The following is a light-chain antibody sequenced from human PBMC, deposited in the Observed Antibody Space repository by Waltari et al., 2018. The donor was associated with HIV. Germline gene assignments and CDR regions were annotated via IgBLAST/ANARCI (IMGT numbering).Light chain of an antibody. Sequence: EIVLTQSPGTLALSPGERATLSCRASQTISSSSLAWYQQKHGQAPRLLIYGVSSRATGIPDRFGGSGSGTDFSLTISRLESEDFAVYYCQQYHSSPYTFGQGTKLEI. V-gene: IGKV3-20*01. CDR1: QTISSSS. CDR3: QQYHSSPYT. CDR2: GVS. J-gene: IGKJ2*01.